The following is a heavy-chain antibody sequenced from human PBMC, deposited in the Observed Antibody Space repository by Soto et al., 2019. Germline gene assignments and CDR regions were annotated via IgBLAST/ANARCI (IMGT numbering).Heavy chain of an antibody. Sequence: SETLSLTCTVSGGSISSGGYYWSWIRQHPGKGLEWIGYIYYSGSTYYNPSLKSRVTISVDTSKNQFSLKLSSVTAADTAVYYCATATNYDILTGYYSGLNYYYYYGMDVWGQGTTVTVS. CDR1: GGSISSGGYY. CDR3: ATATNYDILTGYYSGLNYYYYYGMDV. D-gene: IGHD3-9*01. V-gene: IGHV4-31*03. CDR2: IYYSGST. J-gene: IGHJ6*02.